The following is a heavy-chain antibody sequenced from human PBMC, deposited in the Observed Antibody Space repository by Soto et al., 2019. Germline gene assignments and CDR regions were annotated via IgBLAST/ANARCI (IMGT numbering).Heavy chain of an antibody. J-gene: IGHJ5*01. V-gene: IGHV3-9*01. CDR2: LSWNSGRI. Sequence: EVQLVESGGGLVQAGKSLRLSCAASGFTFDDYAMDWVRQAPGKGLEWVSSLSWNSGRIGYADSVKGRFSISRDNAKNYLYLQLNSLRPEDTAFYYCTKGPCSDGGCYFDSWGQGTLVTVSS. CDR3: TKGPCSDGGCYFDS. D-gene: IGHD2-15*01. CDR1: GFTFDDYA.